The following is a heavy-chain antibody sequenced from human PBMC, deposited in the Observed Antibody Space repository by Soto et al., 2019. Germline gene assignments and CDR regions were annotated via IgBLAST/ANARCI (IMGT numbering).Heavy chain of an antibody. Sequence: QVQLQQWGAGLLKPSETLSLTCAVYGGSLSGYHWSWIRQPPGKGLEWIGEIDHSGSTYFNPSLRSRVTISVDRSKNQFSLKLSSVAAADTAVYYCARGFDSSFYGLDVWGQGTTVTVSS. J-gene: IGHJ6*02. V-gene: IGHV4-34*01. D-gene: IGHD3-9*01. CDR3: ARGFDSSFYGLDV. CDR1: GGSLSGYH. CDR2: IDHSGST.